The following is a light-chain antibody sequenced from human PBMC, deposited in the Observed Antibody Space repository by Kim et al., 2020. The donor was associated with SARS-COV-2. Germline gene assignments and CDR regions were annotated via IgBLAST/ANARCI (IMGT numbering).Light chain of an antibody. Sequence: DIQMTQSQSSLSASVGDRVTITCRASQSISSDLNWYQQKPGKAPKLLIYAASTLQSGVASRFSGSGSGTDFTLTISSLQPEDFATYYCQQSYIIPLTFGEGTKVDIK. CDR2: AAS. J-gene: IGKJ4*01. V-gene: IGKV1-39*01. CDR1: QSISSD. CDR3: QQSYIIPLT.